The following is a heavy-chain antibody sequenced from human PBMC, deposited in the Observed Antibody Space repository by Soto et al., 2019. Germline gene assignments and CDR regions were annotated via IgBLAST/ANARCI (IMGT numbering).Heavy chain of an antibody. CDR3: AGRGYFDWLLEGSAFDI. J-gene: IGHJ3*02. D-gene: IGHD3-9*01. CDR2: INHSGST. Sequence: SDTLSLTCAVYVGSFSGYYWSWIRQPPGKGLEWIGEINHSGSTNYNPSLKSRVTISVDTSKNQFSLKLSSVTAADTAVYYCAGRGYFDWLLEGSAFDIWGQGTMVTVS. CDR1: VGSFSGYY. V-gene: IGHV4-34*01.